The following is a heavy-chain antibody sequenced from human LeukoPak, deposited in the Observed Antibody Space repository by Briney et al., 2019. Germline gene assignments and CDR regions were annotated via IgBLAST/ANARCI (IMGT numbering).Heavy chain of an antibody. V-gene: IGHV3-15*01. D-gene: IGHD3-10*01. Sequence: GGSLRLSCAASGFTFSNAWMGWVRQAPGKGLEWVGRIKSKTHRGTTDYAAPVRGRFTISRDDSKSTLYLQMNGLKTEVTAIYYCSTEFGSGTNYYFDYWGQGTQVTVSS. CDR3: STEFGSGTNYYFDY. CDR1: GFTFSNAW. CDR2: IKSKTHRGTT. J-gene: IGHJ4*02.